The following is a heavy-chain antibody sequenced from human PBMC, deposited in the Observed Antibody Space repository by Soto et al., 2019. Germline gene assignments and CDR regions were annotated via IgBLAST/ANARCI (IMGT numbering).Heavy chain of an antibody. J-gene: IGHJ4*02. Sequence: SETLSLTCTVSGGSISIGDYYLRWIRQPPGKGLEWIGYIYYSGSTYYNPSLKSRVTISVDTSKNQFSLKLSSVTAADTAVYYCASHCTNGVCYKDHGPFDYWGQGTLVTVSS. V-gene: IGHV4-30-4*01. D-gene: IGHD2-8*01. CDR3: ASHCTNGVCYKDHGPFDY. CDR2: IYYSGST. CDR1: GGSISIGDYY.